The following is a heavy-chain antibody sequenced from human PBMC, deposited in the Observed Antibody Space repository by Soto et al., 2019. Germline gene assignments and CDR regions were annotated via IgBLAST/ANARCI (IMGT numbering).Heavy chain of an antibody. Sequence: PGGSLRLSCAASGFTFSDYAMSWVRQAPGKGLEWVSVINSDGATYYADSVEGRFSISRDNSKSTLCLQMNSLSVEDTAIYYCASRPRGSVAGTLDSWGQGSLVTV. V-gene: IGHV3-23*01. CDR2: INSDGAT. CDR3: ASRPRGSVAGTLDS. D-gene: IGHD6-19*01. CDR1: GFTFSDYA. J-gene: IGHJ5*01.